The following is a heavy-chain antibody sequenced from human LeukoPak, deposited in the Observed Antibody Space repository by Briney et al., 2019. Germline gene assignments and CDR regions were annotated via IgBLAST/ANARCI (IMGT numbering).Heavy chain of an antibody. CDR2: INPNSGGT. J-gene: IGHJ4*02. V-gene: IGHV1-2*02. CDR3: ARSHSSPYSSSWYGIDY. CDR1: GYTFTGYY. D-gene: IGHD6-13*01. Sequence: ASVKVSCKASGYTFTGYYMHWVRQAPGQGLEWMGWINPNSGGTNYAQKFQGRVTMTRDTSISTAYMELSRLRSDDTAVYYCARSHSSPYSSSWYGIDYWGQGTLVTVSS.